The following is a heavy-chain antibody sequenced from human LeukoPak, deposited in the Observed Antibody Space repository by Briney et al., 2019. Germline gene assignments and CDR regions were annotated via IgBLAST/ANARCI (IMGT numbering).Heavy chain of an antibody. CDR2: IIPIFGTA. CDR3: ARGGGIKRITMIVPGYEGAFDI. Sequence: SVKVSCKASGGTFSSYAISWVRQAPGQGLEWMGGIIPIFGTANYAQKFQGRVTITTDESTSTAYMELSSLRSEDTAVYYCARGGGIKRITMIVPGYEGAFDIWGQGTMVTVSS. D-gene: IGHD3-22*01. J-gene: IGHJ3*02. CDR1: GGTFSSYA. V-gene: IGHV1-69*05.